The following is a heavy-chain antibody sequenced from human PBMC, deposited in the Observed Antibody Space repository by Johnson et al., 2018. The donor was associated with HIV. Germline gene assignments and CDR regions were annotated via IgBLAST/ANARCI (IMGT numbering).Heavy chain of an antibody. CDR3: AREGKDAFDI. CDR1: GFTVSNNF. Sequence: VQLVESGGGLVQPGGSLRLSCAASGFTVSNNFMNWVRQAPGKGLEWVSLIYSGGNTYYADSVRGRFTISRDNSKNTLYLQMNSLRAEATAVYYCAREGKDAFDIWGQGTMVTVSS. J-gene: IGHJ3*02. D-gene: IGHD3-10*01. CDR2: IYSGGNT. V-gene: IGHV3-66*01.